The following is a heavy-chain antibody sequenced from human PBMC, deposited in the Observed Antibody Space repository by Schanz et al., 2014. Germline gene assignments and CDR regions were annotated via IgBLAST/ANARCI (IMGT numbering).Heavy chain of an antibody. CDR1: GYTFTDYG. Sequence: QVQLVQSGAEVKKPGASVKVSCKASGYTFTDYGVIWVRQAPGQGLEWMGRIIPVLAIADYAQKFQGRVTITADKSTSTASMELSSLRAEDTAVYYCARGFEFWDRWGQGTLVIVSS. D-gene: IGHD3-3*01. CDR2: IIPVLAIA. J-gene: IGHJ4*02. V-gene: IGHV1-69*04. CDR3: ARGFEFWDR.